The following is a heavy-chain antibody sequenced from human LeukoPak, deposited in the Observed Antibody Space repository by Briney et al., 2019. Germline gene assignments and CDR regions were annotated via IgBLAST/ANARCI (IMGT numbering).Heavy chain of an antibody. V-gene: IGHV1-2*02. D-gene: IGHD3-22*01. CDR2: INPNSGGT. Sequence: ASVKVSCKASGYTFTGYYMHWVRQAPGQGLEWMGWINPNSGGTNYAQKFQGRVTMTRDTSISTDYMELSRLRSDDTAVYYCARVLDSSGYYSTYGYWGQGTLVTVSS. CDR3: ARVLDSSGYYSTYGY. J-gene: IGHJ4*02. CDR1: GYTFTGYY.